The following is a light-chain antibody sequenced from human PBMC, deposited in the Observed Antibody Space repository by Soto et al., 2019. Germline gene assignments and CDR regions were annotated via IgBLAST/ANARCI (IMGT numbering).Light chain of an antibody. CDR3: QQYNNWPPLMCT. Sequence: EIVLTQSPATLSLSPGERATLSCRASQSVSSYLAWYQQKPGQAPRLLIYDASNRATGIPARFSGSGSGTDFTLTISSLEPEDFAVYYCQQYNNWPPLMCTFGQGTKLEI. V-gene: IGKV3-11*01. CDR1: QSVSSY. J-gene: IGKJ2*02. CDR2: DAS.